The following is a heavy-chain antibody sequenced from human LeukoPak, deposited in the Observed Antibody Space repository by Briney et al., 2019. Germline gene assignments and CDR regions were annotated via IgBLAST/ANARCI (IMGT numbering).Heavy chain of an antibody. CDR2: IKQDGSEK. V-gene: IGHV3-7*01. Sequence: PGGSLRLSCAASGFTFSSYWMSWVRQAPGKGQEWVANIKQDGSEKYYVDSVKGRFTISRDNAKNSLYLQMNSLRAEDTAVYYCARETHGDYMDVWGKGTTVTVSS. CDR3: ARETHGDYMDV. D-gene: IGHD3-10*01. J-gene: IGHJ6*03. CDR1: GFTFSSYW.